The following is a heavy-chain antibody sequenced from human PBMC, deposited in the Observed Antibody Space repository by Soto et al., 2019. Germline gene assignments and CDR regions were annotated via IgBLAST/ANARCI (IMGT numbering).Heavy chain of an antibody. D-gene: IGHD1-26*01. CDR2: ISYDGSNK. CDR3: ARERGAKTYCFDY. J-gene: IGHJ4*02. Sequence: QVQLVESGGGVVQPGRSLRLSWAASGFTFSSYAMHWVRQAPGKGLEWVAVISYDGSNKYYADSVKGRFTISRDNSKNTLYIQMNSLIAEYTAVYYCARERGAKTYCFDYWRQGTLVTVSS. V-gene: IGHV3-30*14. CDR1: GFTFSSYA.